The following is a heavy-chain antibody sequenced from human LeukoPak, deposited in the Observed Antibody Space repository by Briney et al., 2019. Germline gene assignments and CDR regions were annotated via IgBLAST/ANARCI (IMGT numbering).Heavy chain of an antibody. J-gene: IGHJ4*02. V-gene: IGHV4-34*01. CDR3: ARGSPYHYDSSGSDHYYFDY. D-gene: IGHD3-22*01. Sequence: PSETLSLTCAVYGGSFSGYYWSWIRQPPGKGLEWIGEINHSGSTNYNPSLKSHVTISVDTSKNQFSLKLSSVTAADTAVYYCARGSPYHYDSSGSDHYYFDYWGQGTLVTVSS. CDR2: INHSGST. CDR1: GGSFSGYY.